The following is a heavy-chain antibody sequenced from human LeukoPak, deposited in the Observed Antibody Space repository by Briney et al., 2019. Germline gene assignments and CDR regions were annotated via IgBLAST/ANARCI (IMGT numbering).Heavy chain of an antibody. CDR2: INHSGST. CDR3: ARHLLGSEAAAHDY. Sequence: NPSETLSLTCAVYGGSLSGYFWSWIRQPPGKGLEWIGEINHSGSTSHNPSLKSRVTISVDTSKNQFSMNLSSVTAADTAVYYCARHLLGSEAAAHDYWGQGTLVTASS. D-gene: IGHD6-13*01. CDR1: GGSLSGYF. V-gene: IGHV4-34*01. J-gene: IGHJ4*02.